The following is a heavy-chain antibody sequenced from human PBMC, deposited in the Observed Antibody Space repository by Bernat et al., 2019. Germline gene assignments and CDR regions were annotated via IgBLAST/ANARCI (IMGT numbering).Heavy chain of an antibody. D-gene: IGHD1-20*01. V-gene: IGHV3-23*04. CDR3: AKDRGYNGNGLFDY. J-gene: IGHJ4*02. Sequence: EVQLVESGGGLVQPGGSLRLSCAASGFTFSSYAMSWVRQAPGKGLEWVSAISGSGGSTYDADSVKGRFTISRDNSKNTLYLQMNSLRAENMAVYYCAKDRGYNGNGLFDYWGQGTLVTVSS. CDR2: ISGSGGST. CDR1: GFTFSSYA.